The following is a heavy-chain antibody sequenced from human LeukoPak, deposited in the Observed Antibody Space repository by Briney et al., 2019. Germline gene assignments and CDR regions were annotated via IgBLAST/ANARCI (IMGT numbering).Heavy chain of an antibody. CDR1: GFTFSSYG. J-gene: IGHJ4*02. V-gene: IGHV3-33*01. D-gene: IGHD6-19*01. Sequence: GGSLRLSCAASGFTFSSYGMHWVRQAPGKGLEWVAVIWYDGSNKYYADSVKGRFTISRDQSKNTVYLQINSLRVEDTAVYYCARLASGWSFDYWGQGTLVTVSS. CDR3: ARLASGWSFDY. CDR2: IWYDGSNK.